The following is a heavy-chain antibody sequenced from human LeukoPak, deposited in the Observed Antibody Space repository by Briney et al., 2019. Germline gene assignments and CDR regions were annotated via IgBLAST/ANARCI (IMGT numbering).Heavy chain of an antibody. Sequence: SVKVSCKASGGTFSSYAISWVRQAPGQGLEWMGGIIPIFGTANYAQKFQGRVTITADESTSTAYMELSSLRSEDTAVYYCAKTCYDILTGYYFGWFDPWGQGTLVTVSS. V-gene: IGHV1-69*13. CDR3: AKTCYDILTGYYFGWFDP. CDR1: GGTFSSYA. CDR2: IIPIFGTA. D-gene: IGHD3-9*01. J-gene: IGHJ5*02.